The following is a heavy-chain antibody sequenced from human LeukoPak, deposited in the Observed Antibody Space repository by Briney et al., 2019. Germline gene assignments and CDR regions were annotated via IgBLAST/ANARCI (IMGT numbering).Heavy chain of an antibody. J-gene: IGHJ6*02. D-gene: IGHD3-10*02. CDR3: AKDLHYYVAMDV. CDR2: ITSDGTAT. Sequence: GGSLRLSCVASGFTFSNYWMHWVRQAPGKGLVWVSRITSDGTATTYADSVKGRFTISRDNAKNTLYLQMNSLRAEDTALYYCAKDLHYYVAMDVWGQGTAVTVSS. V-gene: IGHV3-74*01. CDR1: GFTFSNYW.